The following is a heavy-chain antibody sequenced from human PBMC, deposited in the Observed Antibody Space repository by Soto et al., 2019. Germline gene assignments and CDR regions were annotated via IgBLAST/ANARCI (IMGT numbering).Heavy chain of an antibody. CDR2: IYYSGST. CDR1: GGSISSYY. Sequence: PSETLSLTCTVSGGSISSYYWSWIRQHPGKGLEWIGYIYYSGSTSYNPSLKSRVTISVDTSKNQFSLKLSSVTAADTAVYYCARGYCSSTSCFDPWGQGTLVTVSS. J-gene: IGHJ5*02. D-gene: IGHD2-2*01. V-gene: IGHV4-59*06. CDR3: ARGYCSSTSCFDP.